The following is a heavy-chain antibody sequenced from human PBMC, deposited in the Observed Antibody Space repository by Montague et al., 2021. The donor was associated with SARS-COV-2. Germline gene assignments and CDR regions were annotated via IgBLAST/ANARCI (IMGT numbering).Heavy chain of an antibody. V-gene: IGHV3-9*01. CDR1: DFTFDDYA. D-gene: IGHD5-18*01. CDR2: INWNSGNL. CDR3: AKGSRRGYNYGTNNWLDP. J-gene: IGHJ5*02. Sequence: LRLSWSDSDFTFDDYAMHWVRQAPGKGLEWVSGINWNSGNLGYADSVKGRFSISRDNSRNSLFLQMNSLRPEDTAVYYCAKGSRRGYNYGTNNWLDPWGQGTLVTVSS.